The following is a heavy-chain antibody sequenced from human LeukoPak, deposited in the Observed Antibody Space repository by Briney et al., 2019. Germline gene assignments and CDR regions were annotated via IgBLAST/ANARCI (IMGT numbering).Heavy chain of an antibody. CDR2: ISSSSSTI. V-gene: IGHV3-48*02. D-gene: IGHD5-18*01. J-gene: IGHJ4*02. CDR3: AREGIQLWLFFDY. CDR1: GFTFSSYS. Sequence: GGSLRLSCAASGFTFSSYSMNWVRQDPGKGLELISYISSSSSTIYYADSVKGRFTISRDNAKNSLYLQMNGLRDEDTAVYYCAREGIQLWLFFDYWGQGTLVTVSS.